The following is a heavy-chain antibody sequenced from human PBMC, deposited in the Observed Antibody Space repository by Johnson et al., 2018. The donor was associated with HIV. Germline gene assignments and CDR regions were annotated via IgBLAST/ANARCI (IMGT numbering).Heavy chain of an antibody. Sequence: VQLVESGGGVVQPGGSLRLSCAASGFTVSSNYMSWVRQAPGKGLEWVSIIYGGGSTYYADSVKGRFTISRDNSKNTLYLQMNSLRAEDTAVYYCASLNGHAFDIWGQGTMVTVSS. V-gene: IGHV3-53*01. J-gene: IGHJ3*02. CDR3: ASLNGHAFDI. CDR1: GFTVSSNY. CDR2: IYGGGST.